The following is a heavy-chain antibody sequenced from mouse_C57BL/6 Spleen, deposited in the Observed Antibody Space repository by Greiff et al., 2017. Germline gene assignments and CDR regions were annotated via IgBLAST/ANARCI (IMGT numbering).Heavy chain of an antibody. CDR1: GYTFTSYW. CDR2: IDPSDSYT. D-gene: IGHD1-1*01. J-gene: IGHJ4*01. V-gene: IGHV1-69*01. CDR3: ARVYYGCSYDYAMDY. Sequence: QVQLQQPGAELVMPGASVKLSCKASGYTFTSYWMHWVKQRPGQGLEWIGEIDPSDSYTNYNQKFKGKSTLTVDKSSSTAYMQLSSLTSEDSAVYYCARVYYGCSYDYAMDYWGQGTSVTVSS.